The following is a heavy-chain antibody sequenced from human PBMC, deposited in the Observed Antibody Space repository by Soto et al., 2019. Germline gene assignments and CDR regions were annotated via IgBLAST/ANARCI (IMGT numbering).Heavy chain of an antibody. V-gene: IGHV3-11*01. CDR3: ARAPHVVLPFSGMDV. Sequence: GGSLRLSCAASGFTFSDYYVSWIRQAPGKGLEWVSYFGSSGITVYYADSVKGRFTISRDSAKNSVYLQMNSLRAEDTAVYYCARAPHVVLPFSGMDVWGQGTTVTVSS. CDR2: FGSSGITV. CDR1: GFTFSDYY. D-gene: IGHD2-2*01. J-gene: IGHJ6*02.